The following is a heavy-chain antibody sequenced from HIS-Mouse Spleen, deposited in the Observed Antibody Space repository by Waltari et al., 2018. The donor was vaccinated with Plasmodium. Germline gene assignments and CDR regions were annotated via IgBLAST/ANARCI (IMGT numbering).Heavy chain of an antibody. CDR1: GFTFISYW. V-gene: IGHV3-7*01. J-gene: IGHJ4*02. Sequence: EVQLVESGGGLVQPGGSLRLSCAASGFTFISYWIVWVRQPPGKGLEWVANIKQDGSEKYYVDSVKGRFTISRDNAKNSLYLQMNSLRAEDTAVYYCARGRYSSSWYYFDYWGQGTLVTVSS. D-gene: IGHD6-13*01. CDR3: ARGRYSSSWYYFDY. CDR2: IKQDGSEK.